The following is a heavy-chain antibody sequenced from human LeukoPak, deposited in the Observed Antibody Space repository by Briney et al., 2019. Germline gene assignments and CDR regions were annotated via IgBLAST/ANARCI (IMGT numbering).Heavy chain of an antibody. D-gene: IGHD2-15*01. CDR1: GFSFSRFG. CDR3: AQKGGTDH. CDR2: ISSTSGDV. Sequence: PGGSLRLSCVASGFSFSRFGMNWVRQAPGKALEWVSHISSTSGDVYYADSVKGRFTISRDNAKNSLYLQMNSLRVEDTAIYYCAQKGGTDHWGQGTLVTASS. J-gene: IGHJ4*02. V-gene: IGHV3-48*01.